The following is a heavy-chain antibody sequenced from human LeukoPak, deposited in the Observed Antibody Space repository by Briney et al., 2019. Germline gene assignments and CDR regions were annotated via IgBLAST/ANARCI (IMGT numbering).Heavy chain of an antibody. CDR3: AKGVSTTVTTGFDY. CDR2: ISYDGSNK. Sequence: GGSQRLSCAASGFTFSSYGMHWVRQAPGKGLEWVAVISYDGSNKYYADSVKGRFTISRDNSKNTLYLQMNSLRAEDTAVYYCAKGVSTTVTTGFDYWGQGTLVTVSS. CDR1: GFTFSSYG. D-gene: IGHD4-17*01. J-gene: IGHJ4*02. V-gene: IGHV3-30*18.